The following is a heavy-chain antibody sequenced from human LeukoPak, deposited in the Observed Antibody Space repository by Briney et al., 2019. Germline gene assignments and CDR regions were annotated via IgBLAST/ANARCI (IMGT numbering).Heavy chain of an antibody. J-gene: IGHJ1*01. V-gene: IGHV3-30*18. CDR1: GFTFSSYG. CDR3: AKASEHILTGYYVPYFQH. D-gene: IGHD3-9*01. Sequence: GGSLRLSCAASGFTFSSYGMHWVRQAPGKGLEWVAVISYDGSKKYYADSVKSRFTISRDNSKNTLYLQMNSLRAEDTAVYYCAKASEHILTGYYVPYFQHWGQGTLVTVSS. CDR2: ISYDGSKK.